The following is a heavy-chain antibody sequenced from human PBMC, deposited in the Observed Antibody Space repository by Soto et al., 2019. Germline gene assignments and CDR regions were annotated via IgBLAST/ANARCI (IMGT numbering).Heavy chain of an antibody. Sequence: ESGGTLVQPGGSLRLSCSASGFTFTSYAMHWVRQAPGKGLEFVSAISSYGADTYYAASVKGRFAISRDNPKNTLYLQMSSLRAEDTALYYCVKEGYLRSDWYGQFDYWGQGALVTVSS. D-gene: IGHD6-19*01. V-gene: IGHV3-64D*06. J-gene: IGHJ4*02. CDR1: GFTFTSYA. CDR3: VKEGYLRSDWYGQFDY. CDR2: ISSYGADT.